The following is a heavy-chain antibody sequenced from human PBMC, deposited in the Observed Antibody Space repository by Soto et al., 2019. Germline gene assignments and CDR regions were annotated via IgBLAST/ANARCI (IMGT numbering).Heavy chain of an antibody. CDR2: IYYSGST. Sequence: PSETLSLTCTVSGGSISSSSYYWGWIRQPPGKGLEWIGSIYYSGSTYYNPSLKSRVTISVDTSKNQFSLKLSSVTAADTAVYYCARDLRYSRRIGWFDPWGQGTLVTVSS. D-gene: IGHD3-9*01. V-gene: IGHV4-39*02. CDR1: GGSISSSSYY. J-gene: IGHJ5*02. CDR3: ARDLRYSRRIGWFDP.